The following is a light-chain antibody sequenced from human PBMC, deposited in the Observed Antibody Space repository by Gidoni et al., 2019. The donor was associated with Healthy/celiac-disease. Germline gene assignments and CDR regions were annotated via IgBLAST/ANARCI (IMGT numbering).Light chain of an antibody. J-gene: IGKJ4*01. CDR3: QQYYSTLLT. V-gene: IGKV1-NL1*01. Sequence: DSQMTKSPSSLSASVGDRVTITCRASQGISNSLAWYQQKPGKAPKLLLYAASRLESGVPSRFSGSGSGTDYTLTISSLQPEDFATYYCQQYYSTLLTFGGXTKVEIK. CDR2: AAS. CDR1: QGISNS.